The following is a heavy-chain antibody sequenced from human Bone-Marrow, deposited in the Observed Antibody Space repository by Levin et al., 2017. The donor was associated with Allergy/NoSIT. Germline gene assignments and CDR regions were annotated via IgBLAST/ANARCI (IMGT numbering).Heavy chain of an antibody. D-gene: IGHD2-2*01. CDR1: GFTFSTYW. V-gene: IGHV3-7*01. CDR3: ARDIKKWGIVVVPAAIPGDWFDP. J-gene: IGHJ5*02. Sequence: PGGSLRLSCAASGFTFSTYWMSWVRQAPGKGLEWVANIKQDGSEKYYVDSVKGRFTISRDNAKNSLYLQMNSLRAEDTAVYYCARDIKKWGIVVVPAAIPGDWFDPWGQGTLVTVSS. CDR2: IKQDGSEK.